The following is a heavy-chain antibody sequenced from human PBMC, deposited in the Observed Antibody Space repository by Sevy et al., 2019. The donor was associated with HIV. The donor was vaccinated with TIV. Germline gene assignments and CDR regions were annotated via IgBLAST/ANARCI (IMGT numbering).Heavy chain of an antibody. D-gene: IGHD6-13*01. V-gene: IGHV4-4*07. CDR1: GGSISSYY. J-gene: IGHJ3*02. CDR2: IYTSGST. Sequence: SETRSLTCTVSGGSISSYYWSWIRQPAGKGLEWIGRIYTSGSTNYNPSLKSRVTMSVDTSKNQFSLKLSSVTAADTAVYYCARDLPAAGAFDIWGQGTMVTVSS. CDR3: ARDLPAAGAFDI.